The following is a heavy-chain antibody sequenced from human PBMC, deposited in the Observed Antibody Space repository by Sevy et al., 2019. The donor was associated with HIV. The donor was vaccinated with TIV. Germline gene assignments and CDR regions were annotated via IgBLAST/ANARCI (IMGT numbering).Heavy chain of an antibody. V-gene: IGHV3-15*01. Sequence: GGSLRLSCAASGFTFSNAWLTWVRQAPGKGLECLGLIKSKSYGGTTDYAAPVKDRFTISRDDSKNTLYLQMNSLKTEDTAVYYCTTSLREYSSVDYWGQGTLVTVPS. CDR2: IKSKSYGGTT. CDR3: TTSLREYSSVDY. CDR1: GFTFSNAW. D-gene: IGHD4-4*01. J-gene: IGHJ4*02.